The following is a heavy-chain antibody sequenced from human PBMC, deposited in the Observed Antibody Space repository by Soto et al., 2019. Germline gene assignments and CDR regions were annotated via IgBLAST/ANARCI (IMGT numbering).Heavy chain of an antibody. D-gene: IGHD3-10*01. Sequence: QVQLQESGPGLVKPSGTLSLTCSVTGASVSSYSWSWIRQSPGKGLERIGYIHYSGDTNYTPSLRSRVTISVDTSKNHLSLTLLSLTAADTAVYCCARGWTSGSGVFNWFDPWGQGTLVTVSS. V-gene: IGHV4-59*02. J-gene: IGHJ5*02. CDR1: GASVSSYS. CDR3: ARGWTSGSGVFNWFDP. CDR2: IHYSGDT.